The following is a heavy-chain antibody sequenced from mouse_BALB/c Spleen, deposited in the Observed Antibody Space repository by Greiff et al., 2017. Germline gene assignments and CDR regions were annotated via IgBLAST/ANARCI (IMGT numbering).Heavy chain of an antibody. Sequence: EVKLVESGGGLVQPGGSLKLSCAASGFTFSSYGMSWVRQTPDKRLELVATINSNGGSTYYPDSVKGRFTISRDNAKNTLYLQMSSLKSEDTAMYYCARAYGPYYFDYWGQGTTLTVSS. CDR2: INSNGGST. J-gene: IGHJ2*01. V-gene: IGHV5-6-3*01. D-gene: IGHD1-1*02. CDR3: ARAYGPYYFDY. CDR1: GFTFSSYG.